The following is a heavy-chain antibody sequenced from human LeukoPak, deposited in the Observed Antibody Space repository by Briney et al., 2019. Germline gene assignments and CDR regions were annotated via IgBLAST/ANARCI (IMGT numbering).Heavy chain of an antibody. Sequence: ASVKVSCKASGYTFTSYGISWVRQAPGQGLEWMGWVSAYNGNTNYAQKLQGRVTMTTDTSTSTAYMELRSLRSDDTAVYYCALLSSTVGVYYYYYGMDVWGQGTTVTVPS. CDR2: VSAYNGNT. V-gene: IGHV1-18*01. J-gene: IGHJ6*02. D-gene: IGHD6-13*01. CDR3: ALLSSTVGVYYYYYGMDV. CDR1: GYTFTSYG.